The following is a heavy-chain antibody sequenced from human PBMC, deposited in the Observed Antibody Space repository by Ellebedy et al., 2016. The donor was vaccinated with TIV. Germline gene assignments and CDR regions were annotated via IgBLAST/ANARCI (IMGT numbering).Heavy chain of an antibody. J-gene: IGHJ3*02. CDR3: ARGSGLGAFDI. Sequence: SGPTLVKPTQTLTLTCTFSGFSLSTSGVRVSWIRPPPGKALEWLARLDWDDDEFYSTSLKTRLTISKDTSKNQVFLTMTNMNPVDTATYYCARGSGLGAFDIWGQGTLVTVSS. CDR2: LDWDDDE. CDR1: GFSLSTSGVR. D-gene: IGHD3-22*01. V-gene: IGHV2-70*04.